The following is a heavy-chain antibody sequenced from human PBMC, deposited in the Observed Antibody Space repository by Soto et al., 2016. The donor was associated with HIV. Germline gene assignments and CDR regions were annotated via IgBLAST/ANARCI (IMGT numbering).Heavy chain of an antibody. V-gene: IGHV3-74*01. CDR3: ARDRSFWSGSLYY. CDR2: INSDGSST. CDR1: GFNFSSYW. J-gene: IGHJ4*02. Sequence: EVQLVESGGGLVQPGGSLRLSCAASGFNFSSYWMHWVRQAPGKGLMWVSRINSDGSSTRYADSVKGRFTISRDNAKNTLYMQMDSLRADDTAVYYCARDRSFWSGSLYYWGQGTLVTVSS. D-gene: IGHD3-3*01.